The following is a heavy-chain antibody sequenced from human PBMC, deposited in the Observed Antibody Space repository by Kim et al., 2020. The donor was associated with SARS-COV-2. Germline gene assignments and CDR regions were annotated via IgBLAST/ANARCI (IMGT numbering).Heavy chain of an antibody. J-gene: IGHJ4*02. CDR3: VRPVSRTYLNDY. V-gene: IGHV3-64D*06. Sequence: GGSLRLSCSASGFTFSTYAMNWVRQAPGKGLEYVSGISNIAVVTYYADSVKGRFTISRDNSKNMLFLQMSSLRDEDTALYYCVRPVSRTYLNDYWGQGTLVTVSS. CDR2: ISNIAVVT. D-gene: IGHD4-17*01. CDR1: GFTFSTYA.